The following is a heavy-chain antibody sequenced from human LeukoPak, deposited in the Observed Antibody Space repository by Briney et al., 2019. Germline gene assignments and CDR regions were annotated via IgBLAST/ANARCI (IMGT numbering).Heavy chain of an antibody. CDR3: ARVHSASIAVSPDSYFDY. J-gene: IGHJ4*02. D-gene: IGHD6-19*01. CDR2: VIPVYGIA. V-gene: IGHV1-69*04. Sequence: ASVKVSCKASGGTFINYAFTWVRQAPGQGLEWMGRVIPVYGIANSAQKFQGRVTITADTSTRTAYMELSSLRSEDTAMYYCARVHSASIAVSPDSYFDYWGQGTLVTVSS. CDR1: GGTFINYA.